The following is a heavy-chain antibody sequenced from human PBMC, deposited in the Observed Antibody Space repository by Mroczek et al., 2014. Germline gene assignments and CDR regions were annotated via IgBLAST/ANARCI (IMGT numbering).Heavy chain of an antibody. CDR1: GGSISSGGYY. D-gene: IGHD3-22*01. CDR3: ASIRGGHYYDSSGYYYDY. CDR2: IYYSGST. V-gene: IGHV4-31*03. J-gene: IGHJ4*02. Sequence: QVQLQESGPGLVKPSQTLSLTCTVSGGSISSGGYYWSWIRQHPGKGLEWIGYIYYSGSTYYNPSLKSRVTISVDTSKNQFSLKLSSVTAADTAVYYCASIRGGHYYDSSGYYYDYWGQGTLVTVSS.